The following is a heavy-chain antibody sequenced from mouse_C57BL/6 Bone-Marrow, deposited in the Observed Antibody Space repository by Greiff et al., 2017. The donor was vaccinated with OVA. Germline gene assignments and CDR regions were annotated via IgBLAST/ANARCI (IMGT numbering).Heavy chain of an antibody. CDR3: AGDKWDGNLFAY. D-gene: IGHD2-1*01. J-gene: IGHJ3*01. V-gene: IGHV12-3*01. CDR2: ITHSGET. CDR1: GFPITSGYY. Sequence: QVQLKQSGPGLVKPSQSLFLTCSITGFPITSGYYWIWIRQSPGKPLEWMGYITHSGETFYNPSLQSPISITRETSKNQFFLQLNSVTTEDTAMYYCAGDKWDGNLFAYWGQGTLVTVSA.